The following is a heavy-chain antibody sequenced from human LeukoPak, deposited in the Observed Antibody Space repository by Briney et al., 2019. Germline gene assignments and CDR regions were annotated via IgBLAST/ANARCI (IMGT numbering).Heavy chain of an antibody. CDR1: ESIFSSYG. D-gene: IGHD2-8*01. CDR2: IWYDGSNK. J-gene: IGHJ4*02. CDR3: AREYCTNGVCYFDY. Sequence: GGPRRLPCGPPESIFSSYGMHGVRQAPGKGLEGVAVIWYDGSNKYYADSVKGRFTISRDNSKNTLYLQMSSRRAEDTGVYYCAREYCTNGVCYFDYWGQGTLVTVSS. V-gene: IGHV3-33*01.